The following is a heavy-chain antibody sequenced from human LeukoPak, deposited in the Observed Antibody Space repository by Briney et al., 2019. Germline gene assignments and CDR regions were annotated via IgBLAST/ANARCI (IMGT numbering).Heavy chain of an antibody. CDR1: GYTFTSYA. CDR3: ARDRAVAGTRWFDP. V-gene: IGHV1-3*01. CDR2: INAGNGNT. D-gene: IGHD6-19*01. Sequence: ASVKVSCKASGYTFTSYAMHWVRQAPGQRLEWMGWINAGNGNTKYSQKFQGRVTITRDTSASTAYMELSSLRSEDTAVYYCARDRAVAGTRWFDPWGQGTLVTASS. J-gene: IGHJ5*02.